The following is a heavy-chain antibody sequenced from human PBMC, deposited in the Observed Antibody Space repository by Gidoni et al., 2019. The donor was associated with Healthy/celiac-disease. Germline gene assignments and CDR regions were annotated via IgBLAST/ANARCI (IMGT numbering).Heavy chain of an antibody. D-gene: IGHD2-21*01. V-gene: IGHV3-9*01. CDR2: ISWNSGSI. J-gene: IGHJ3*02. Sequence: EVQLVESGGGLVQPGRSLRLSCAASGFTFDDYALHWVRQAPGKGLEWVSGISWNSGSIGYADSVKGRFTISRDNAKNALYLQMNSLRAEDTALYYCAKAKGTYCGGDCQTDAFDIWGQGTMVTVSS. CDR3: AKAKGTYCGGDCQTDAFDI. CDR1: GFTFDDYA.